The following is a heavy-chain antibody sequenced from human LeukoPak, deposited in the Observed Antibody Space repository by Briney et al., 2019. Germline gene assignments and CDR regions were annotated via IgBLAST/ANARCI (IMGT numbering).Heavy chain of an antibody. V-gene: IGHV3-48*03. D-gene: IGHD2-8*01. J-gene: IGHJ4*02. CDR2: ISSSGSTI. Sequence: HPGGSLILSCAASGFTFSSYEMNWVRQAPGKGLEWVSYISSSGSTIYVADSLRGRSTISRDNAKNSLYLQMNSLRVEDTAIYYCARDTVNGPFVVSLDYWGQGALVTVSS. CDR3: ARDTVNGPFVVSLDY. CDR1: GFTFSSYE.